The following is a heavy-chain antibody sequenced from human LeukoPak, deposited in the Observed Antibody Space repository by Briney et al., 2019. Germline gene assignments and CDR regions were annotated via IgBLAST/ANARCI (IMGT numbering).Heavy chain of an antibody. CDR2: IGTAGDT. Sequence: GGSLRLSCAASGFTFSSYDMHWVRQATGKGLEWVSAIGTAGDTYYPGSVKGRFTISRENAKNSLYLQMNSLRAGDTAVYYCARDSGLRGRSAFDIWGQGTMVTVSS. CDR3: ARDSGLRGRSAFDI. V-gene: IGHV3-13*01. J-gene: IGHJ3*02. CDR1: GFTFSSYD. D-gene: IGHD3-10*01.